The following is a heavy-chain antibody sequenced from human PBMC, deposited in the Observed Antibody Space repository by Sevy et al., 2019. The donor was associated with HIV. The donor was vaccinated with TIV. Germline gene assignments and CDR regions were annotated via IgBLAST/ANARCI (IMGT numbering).Heavy chain of an antibody. CDR2: TRNKADSYTT. D-gene: IGHD6-13*01. Sequence: GGSLRLSCAASGFSISDHYMEWVRQAPGKGLEWVGRTRNKADSYTTEYAASVKGRFTISRDDSKNSLYLQMNCLKAEDTAVYYCATHAGIAAAGRVFDYWGQGTLVTVSS. J-gene: IGHJ4*02. V-gene: IGHV3-72*01. CDR3: ATHAGIAAAGRVFDY. CDR1: GFSISDHY.